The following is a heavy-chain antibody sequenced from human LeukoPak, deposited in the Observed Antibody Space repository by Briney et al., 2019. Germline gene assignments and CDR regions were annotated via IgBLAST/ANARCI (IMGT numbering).Heavy chain of an antibody. J-gene: IGHJ4*02. CDR2: IKTDGSSA. D-gene: IGHD1-26*01. CDR1: GFSFSSYW. Sequence: GGSLRLSCAASGFSFSSYWMHWVRQAPGKGLVWVSRIKTDGSSATYADSVKGRFTISRDNAKNTLHLQMNSLRAEDTAVYYCTRVAGSGSVDWGQGTLVTVSS. V-gene: IGHV3-74*01. CDR3: TRVAGSGSVD.